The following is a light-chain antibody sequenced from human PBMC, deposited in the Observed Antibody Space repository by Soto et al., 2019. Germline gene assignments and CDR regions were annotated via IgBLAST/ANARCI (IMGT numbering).Light chain of an antibody. J-gene: IGKJ1*01. CDR1: QSIRSW. V-gene: IGKV1-5*03. CDR2: KAS. Sequence: DIQMTQSPSTLSASVGDRVTITCRASQSIRSWLVWYQQKPGKAPKLLIYKASTLESGVPSRFSGSGSGTEFTLTISSLQPDDFATYYCQQYNYLWTFGQGTKVEIK. CDR3: QQYNYLWT.